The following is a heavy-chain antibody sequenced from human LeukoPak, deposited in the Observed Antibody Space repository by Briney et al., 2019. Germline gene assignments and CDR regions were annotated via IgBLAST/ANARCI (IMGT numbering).Heavy chain of an antibody. CDR1: GDSISSYY. Sequence: SETLSLTCTVSGDSISSYYWSWIRQPAGKGLEWIGRIYASGSTNYNPSLKSRVTMSLDTSKNQFSLNLSSVTAADTAVYYCAGRVGATIWTGLHFWGQGILVTVSS. V-gene: IGHV4-4*07. CDR3: AGRVGATIWTGLHF. D-gene: IGHD1-26*01. CDR2: IYASGST. J-gene: IGHJ4*02.